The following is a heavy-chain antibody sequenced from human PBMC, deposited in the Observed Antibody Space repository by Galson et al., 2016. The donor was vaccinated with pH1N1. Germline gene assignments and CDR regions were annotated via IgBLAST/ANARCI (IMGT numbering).Heavy chain of an antibody. D-gene: IGHD1-26*01. CDR1: GYTFTRYY. V-gene: IGHV1-46*01. Sequence: SVKVSCKASGYTFTRYYLHWVRQAPGQGLEWMGVLDPTGGGTTYAQKFHSRLTMTRDTSTSTFSMELSSLKSEDTADYYCTRDLGRLRDYWGQGTLVTVSS. CDR2: LDPTGGGT. CDR3: TRDLGRLRDY. J-gene: IGHJ4*02.